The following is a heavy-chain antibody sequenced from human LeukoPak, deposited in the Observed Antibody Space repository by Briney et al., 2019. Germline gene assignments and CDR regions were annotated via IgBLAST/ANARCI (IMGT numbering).Heavy chain of an antibody. J-gene: IGHJ4*02. D-gene: IGHD6-13*01. V-gene: IGHV3-23*01. Sequence: GGSLRLSCAASGFTFSNYAMSWVRQAPGKGLEWVSAISVNGGGTYYADSVKGRFTISRDNSKNTLYLQMNSLRAEDTAVYYCAKGSSPFDYWGQGTLVTVSS. CDR3: AKGSSPFDY. CDR1: GFTFSNYA. CDR2: ISVNGGGT.